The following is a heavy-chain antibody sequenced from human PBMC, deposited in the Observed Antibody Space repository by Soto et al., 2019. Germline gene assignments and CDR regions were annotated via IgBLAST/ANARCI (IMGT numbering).Heavy chain of an antibody. CDR2: INAGNGNT. J-gene: IGHJ6*02. V-gene: IGHV1-3*01. Sequence: ASVKVSCKASGYTFTSYGIHWVRQAPGQRLEWTGWINAGNGNTKYSEKFQGRVTITRDTSASTVYMELSSLRSEDTAVYYCARGITYYDILTGYPPLTPYYYYGMDVWGQGTTVTVSS. CDR1: GYTFTSYG. CDR3: ARGITYYDILTGYPPLTPYYYYGMDV. D-gene: IGHD3-9*01.